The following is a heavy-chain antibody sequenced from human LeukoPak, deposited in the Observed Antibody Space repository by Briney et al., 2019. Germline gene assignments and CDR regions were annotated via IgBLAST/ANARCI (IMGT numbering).Heavy chain of an antibody. CDR3: TSFYYYGSGSYYNVXGAFXX. V-gene: IGHV3-49*04. CDR2: IRSKAYGGTT. J-gene: IGHJ3*01. D-gene: IGHD3-10*01. CDR1: GFTFGDYA. Sequence: GRSLRLSCTASGFTFGDYAMSWVRQAPGKGLEWVGFIRSKAYGGTTEYAASVKGRFTISRDDSKSIAYLQMNSLKTEDTAVYYCTSFYYYGSGSYYNVXGAFXXXXQGXMVT.